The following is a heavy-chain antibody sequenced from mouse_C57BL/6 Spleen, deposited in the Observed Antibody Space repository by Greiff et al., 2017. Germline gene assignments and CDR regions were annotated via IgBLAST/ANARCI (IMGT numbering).Heavy chain of an antibody. V-gene: IGHV1-69*01. J-gene: IGHJ3*01. D-gene: IGHD3-3*01. CDR1: GYTFTSYW. Sequence: QVQLQQPGAELVMPGASVKLSCKASGYTFTSYWMHWVKQRPGQGLEWIGEIDPSDSYTNYNQKFKGKSTLTVAKSASTAYMQLSSLTSEDSAVYYCARYGQDWGFAYWGQGTLVTVSA. CDR2: IDPSDSYT. CDR3: ARYGQDWGFAY.